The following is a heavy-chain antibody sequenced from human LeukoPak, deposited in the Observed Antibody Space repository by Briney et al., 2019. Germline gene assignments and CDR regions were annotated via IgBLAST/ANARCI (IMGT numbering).Heavy chain of an antibody. J-gene: IGHJ4*02. D-gene: IGHD3/OR15-3a*01. V-gene: IGHV4-39*01. CDR3: ARQPGTGYFQYYFDY. Sequence: PSETLSLTCTVSGGSISNSNYYWDWIRQSPGKGLEWLGTIYYSGSTYYNPSLKSRVTISVDTSKNQFSLQLSSVTAADTAVYYCARQPGTGYFQYYFDYWGQGTLVTVSS. CDR1: GGSISNSNYY. CDR2: IYYSGST.